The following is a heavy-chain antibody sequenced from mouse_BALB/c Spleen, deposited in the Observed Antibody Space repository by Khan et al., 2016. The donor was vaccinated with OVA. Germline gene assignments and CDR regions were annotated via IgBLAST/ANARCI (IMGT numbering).Heavy chain of an antibody. J-gene: IGHJ3*01. CDR3: ATLYCNPFAY. CDR2: IDPANGDA. CDR1: GFNIQDTY. V-gene: IGHV14-3*02. Sequence: VQLQQSGAEIVKPGASVKLSCTASGFNIQDTYIHWVNHRPEQGLEWMGRIDPANGDAQYDPKFQGRATITADSSSNTAYLQVSSLTSEDTAVYYCATLYCNPFAYWGQGTLVTVSA. D-gene: IGHD2-1*01.